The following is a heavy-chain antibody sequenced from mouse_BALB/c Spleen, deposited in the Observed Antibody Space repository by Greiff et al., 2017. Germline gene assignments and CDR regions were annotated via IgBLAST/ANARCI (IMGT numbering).Heavy chain of an antibody. CDR1: GFTFSSYA. D-gene: IGHD2-2*01. V-gene: IGHV5-6-5*01. CDR2: ISSGGST. Sequence: EVKLEESGGGLVKPGGSLKLSCAASGFTFSSYAMSWVRQTPEKRLEWVASISSGGSTYYPDSVKGRFTISRDNARNILYLQMSSLRSEDTAMYYCARGEGYGYFAYWGQGTLVTVSA. J-gene: IGHJ3*01. CDR3: ARGEGYGYFAY.